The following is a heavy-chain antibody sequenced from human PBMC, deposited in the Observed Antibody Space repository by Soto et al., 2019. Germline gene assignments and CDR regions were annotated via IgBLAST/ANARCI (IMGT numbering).Heavy chain of an antibody. CDR3: AKVRPVGAVDSLGYYFDY. Sequence: GGSLRLSCAASGFTFSSYAMSWVRQAPGKGLEWVSAISGSGGSTYYADSVKGRFTISRDNSKNTLYLQMNSLRAEDTAVYYCAKVRPVGAVDSLGYYFDYWGQGTLVTVSS. V-gene: IGHV3-23*01. J-gene: IGHJ4*02. D-gene: IGHD1-26*01. CDR2: ISGSGGST. CDR1: GFTFSSYA.